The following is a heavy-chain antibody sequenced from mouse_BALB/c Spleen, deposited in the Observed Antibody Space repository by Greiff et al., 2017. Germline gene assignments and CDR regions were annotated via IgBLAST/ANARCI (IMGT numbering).Heavy chain of an antibody. CDR3: AADGYYERAAMDY. V-gene: IGHV2-9*02. CDR1: GFSLTSYG. D-gene: IGHD2-3*01. Sequence: VQLQQSGPGLVAPSQSLSITCTVSGFSLTSYGVHWVRQPPGKGLEWLGVIWAGGSTNYNSALMSRLSISKDNSKSQVFLKMNSLQTDDTAMYYCAADGYYERAAMDYWGQGTSVTVSS. J-gene: IGHJ4*01. CDR2: IWAGGST.